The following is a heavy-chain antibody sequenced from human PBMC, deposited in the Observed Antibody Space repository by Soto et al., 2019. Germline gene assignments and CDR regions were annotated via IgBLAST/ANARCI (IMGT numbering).Heavy chain of an antibody. CDR2: ILAVVDV. CDR1: GFTLRYSA. Sequence: PGGSLRLSCATSGFTLRYSARHWVRQVPGGGLECFSGILAVVDVVYVYSVRGRFTICMDVAKSSLHLQMNSLKTDDTALYYCVRDTPSGGADVWGQGNTVTVSS. V-gene: IGHV3-9*01. D-gene: IGHD3-10*01. J-gene: IGHJ6*02. CDR3: VRDTPSGGADV.